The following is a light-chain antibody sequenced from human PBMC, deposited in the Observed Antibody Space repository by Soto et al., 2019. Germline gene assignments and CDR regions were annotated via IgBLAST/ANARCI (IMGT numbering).Light chain of an antibody. J-gene: IGLJ2*01. CDR1: ASNLGTGSD. V-gene: IGLV1-40*01. Sequence: QPVLTQPPAVSGAPGQRVAISCTGSASNLGTGSDVHWYYQLPGTVPKLLIYVNSNRPSGVPDRFSGSKSGTSASLVITGLQAVDEGDYYCQSYDRSLSAVVFGGGTKVTVL. CDR2: VNS. CDR3: QSYDRSLSAVV.